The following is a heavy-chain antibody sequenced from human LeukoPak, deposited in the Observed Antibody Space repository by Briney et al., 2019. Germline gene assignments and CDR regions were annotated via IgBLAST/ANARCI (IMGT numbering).Heavy chain of an antibody. CDR3: ARGVVVAAMDYYYGMDV. Sequence: ASVKVSCKASGYTLTGYYMHWVRQAPGQGLEWMGWINPNSGGTNYAQKFQGRVTMTRDTSTSTAYMELSRLRSDDTAVYYCARGVVVAAMDYYYGMDVWGQGTTVTVSS. CDR1: GYTLTGYY. D-gene: IGHD2-15*01. J-gene: IGHJ6*02. CDR2: INPNSGGT. V-gene: IGHV1-2*02.